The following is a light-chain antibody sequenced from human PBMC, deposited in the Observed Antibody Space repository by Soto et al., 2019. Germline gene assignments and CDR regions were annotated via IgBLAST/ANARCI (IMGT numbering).Light chain of an antibody. CDR3: QQYHDWPTIT. V-gene: IGKV3-15*01. CDR2: GGS. CDR1: ESIRSD. J-gene: IGKJ5*01. Sequence: EIVMTQSPDILSVPPGDRATLSCRASESIRSDLAWYQQKPGQAPRLLIFGGSIRAADIPARFSGSGYGTEITLTIGTLQSEDFAIYYCQQYHDWPTITFGQGTRLETK.